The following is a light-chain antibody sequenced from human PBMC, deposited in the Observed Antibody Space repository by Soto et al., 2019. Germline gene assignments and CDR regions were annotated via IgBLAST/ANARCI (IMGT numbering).Light chain of an antibody. Sequence: QSALTQPASVSGSPGQSITISCTGTSSDIGGYNYVSWYQQHPGKATQLMIYDVSNRPSGLSNLFSGTKSGNTSSLTSSGLQAEDAADYYCSSYTTISTVVFGGGTKLTVL. J-gene: IGLJ2*01. CDR1: SSDIGGYNY. CDR3: SSYTTISTVV. V-gene: IGLV2-14*03. CDR2: DVS.